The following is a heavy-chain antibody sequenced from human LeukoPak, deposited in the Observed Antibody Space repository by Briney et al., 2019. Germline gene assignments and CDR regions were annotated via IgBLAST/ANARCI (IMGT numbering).Heavy chain of an antibody. J-gene: IGHJ6*04. CDR3: AGGLRQGYCGGDCYTLPLRYYGRDV. CDR1: GGSFSGYY. Sequence: SETLSLTCAVYGGSFSGYYWSWIRQPPGKGLEWIGEINHSGSTNYNPSLKSRVTISVDTSKNQFSLKLSSVTAADTAVYYCAGGLRQGYCGGDCYTLPLRYYGRDVWAKGTTVTVSS. CDR2: INHSGST. V-gene: IGHV4-34*01. D-gene: IGHD2-21*02.